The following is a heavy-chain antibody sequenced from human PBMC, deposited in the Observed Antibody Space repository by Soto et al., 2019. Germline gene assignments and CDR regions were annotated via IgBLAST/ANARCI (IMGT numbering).Heavy chain of an antibody. CDR1: GFIFSNAW. V-gene: IGHV3-15*01. CDR2: IKSKTDGETT. CDR3: TTDDPINKN. Sequence: LRLSCGASGFIFSNAWMSWVRQAPGKGLEWVGRIKSKTDGETTDYAEPVKGRFAISRDDSKNTLYLQMNSLKTEDTAVYYCTTDDPINKNWGQGTLVTVSS. J-gene: IGHJ4*02.